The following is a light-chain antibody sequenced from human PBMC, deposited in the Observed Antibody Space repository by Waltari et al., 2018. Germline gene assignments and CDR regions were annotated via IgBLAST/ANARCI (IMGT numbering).Light chain of an antibody. J-gene: IGLJ2*01. Sequence: QSALTQPASVSGSPGQSVTICCAGTSNDVGGYNFVSWYQEYPGQAPRVIIYDVSDRPSGVSDRFSGSKSGNTASLTISGLQAEDEADYYCSSQSSNDVVLFGGGTKLTVL. CDR1: SNDVGGYNF. CDR3: SSQSSNDVVL. CDR2: DVS. V-gene: IGLV2-14*01.